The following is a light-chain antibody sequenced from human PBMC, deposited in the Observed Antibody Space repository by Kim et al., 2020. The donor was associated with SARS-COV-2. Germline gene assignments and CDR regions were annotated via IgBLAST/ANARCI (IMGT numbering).Light chain of an antibody. CDR3: AAWDDSLNGPV. CDR1: SSNIGNNA. CDR2: YDD. J-gene: IGLJ2*01. Sequence: ELTQPPSMSEAPRQRVTISCSGSSSNIGNNAVNWYQHLPGKAPKLLIYYDDVLPSGVSERFSGSKSGTSASLAISGLQSEDEADYYCAAWDDSLNGPVFGGGTQLTVL. V-gene: IGLV1-36*01.